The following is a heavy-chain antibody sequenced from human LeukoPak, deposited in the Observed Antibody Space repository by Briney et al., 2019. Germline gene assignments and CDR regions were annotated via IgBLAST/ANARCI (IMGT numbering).Heavy chain of an antibody. V-gene: IGHV3-13*04. CDR3: ARGATLGFDP. J-gene: IGHJ5*02. CDR2: IGSGGDT. Sequence: GGSLRLSCAASGFAFSSYDMHWVRQPTGEGLQWVSGIGSGGDTYYAGSVKGRFTISRENAKNSLYLQMNSLRAGDTAVYFCARGATLGFDPWGQGTVDSVSS. D-gene: IGHD2/OR15-2a*01. CDR1: GFAFSSYD.